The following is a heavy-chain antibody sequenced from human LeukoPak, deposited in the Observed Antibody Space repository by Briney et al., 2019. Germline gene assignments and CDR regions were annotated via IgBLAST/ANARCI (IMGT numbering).Heavy chain of an antibody. CDR3: ARERAIAAEYYFDY. V-gene: IGHV4-39*07. Sequence: PSETLSLTCTVSGGSISSSSYYWGWIRQPTGKGLEWIGSIYYSGSTYYNPSLKSRVTISVDTSKNQFSLKLSSVTAADTAVYYCARERAIAAEYYFDYWGQGTLVTVSS. CDR1: GGSISSSSYY. CDR2: IYYSGST. J-gene: IGHJ4*02. D-gene: IGHD6-6*01.